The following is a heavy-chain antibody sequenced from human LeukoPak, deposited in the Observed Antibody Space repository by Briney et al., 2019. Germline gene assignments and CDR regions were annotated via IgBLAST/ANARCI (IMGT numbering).Heavy chain of an antibody. CDR2: INHSGST. V-gene: IGHV4-34*01. D-gene: IGHD4-17*01. Sequence: PSETLSLTCAVYGGSFSGYYWSWIRQPPGKGLEWIGEINHSGSTYYNPSLKSRVTISVDMSKNQFSLKLNSVTAADTAVYYCARGPQVTTWDYWGQGTLVTVSS. CDR3: ARGPQVTTWDY. CDR1: GGSFSGYY. J-gene: IGHJ4*02.